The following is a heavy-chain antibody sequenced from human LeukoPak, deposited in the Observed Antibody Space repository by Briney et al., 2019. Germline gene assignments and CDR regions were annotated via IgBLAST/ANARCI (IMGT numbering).Heavy chain of an antibody. CDR1: GYTFTSYA. V-gene: IGHV1-3*01. Sequence: ASVKVSCKASGYTFTSYAMHWGRQAPGQRLEWMRWMNAGNGNRKYSQKFQGRVTITRDTSASTAYMELSSLRSEDTAVYYCARGRGMVRGVVNWFDPWGQGTLVTVSS. D-gene: IGHD3-10*01. CDR2: MNAGNGNR. J-gene: IGHJ5*02. CDR3: ARGRGMVRGVVNWFDP.